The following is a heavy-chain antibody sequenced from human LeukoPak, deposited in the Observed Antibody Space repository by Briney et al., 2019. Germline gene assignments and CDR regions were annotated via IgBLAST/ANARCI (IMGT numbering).Heavy chain of an antibody. Sequence: PSETLSLTCAVYGGSFSGYYWSWVRQAPGKGLEWVSVIYSGGSKYYADSVKGRFTISRDNSKNTLYLQMNSLRAEDTAVYYCARVDSGGLIFGGELYYFDYWGQGTLVTVSS. CDR1: GGSFSGYY. CDR3: ARVDSGGLIFGGELYYFDY. D-gene: IGHD3-10*01. V-gene: IGHV3-66*01. CDR2: IYSGGSK. J-gene: IGHJ4*02.